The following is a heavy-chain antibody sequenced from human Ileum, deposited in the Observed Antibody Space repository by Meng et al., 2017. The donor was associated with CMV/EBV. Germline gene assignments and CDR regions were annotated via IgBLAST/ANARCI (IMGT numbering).Heavy chain of an antibody. CDR1: GFTFGDYA. CDR2: IRSKPYGGTT. J-gene: IGHJ4*02. CDR3: IREFEFGYCSSTSCPYFDY. D-gene: IGHD2-2*01. V-gene: IGHV3-49*04. Sequence: GGSLRLSCTTSGFTFGDYAMTWVRQAPGKGLEWVGFIRSKPYGGTTEYAASVKGRFTISRDDSKSIAYLQMNSLKTEDTAFYYCIREFEFGYCSSTSCPYFDYWGQGTLVTVSS.